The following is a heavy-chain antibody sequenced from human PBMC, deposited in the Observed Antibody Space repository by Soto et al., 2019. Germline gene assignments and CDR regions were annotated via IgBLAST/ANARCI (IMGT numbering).Heavy chain of an antibody. D-gene: IGHD3-10*01. Sequence: PGGSLRLSCTASGFRFGDYVMSWVRQAPGKGLEWVGFIRSKTYGGTIEYAASVKGRFTISRDDSKSIVYLQMNGLKTEDTAVYYCTRDVLFSSGSYYYYYGMDVWGQGITVTVSS. CDR2: IRSKTYGGTI. CDR3: TRDVLFSSGSYYYYYGMDV. V-gene: IGHV3-49*04. CDR1: GFRFGDYV. J-gene: IGHJ6*02.